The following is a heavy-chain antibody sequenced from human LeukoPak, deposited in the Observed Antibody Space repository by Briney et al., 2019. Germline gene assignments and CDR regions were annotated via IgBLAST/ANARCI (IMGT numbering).Heavy chain of an antibody. D-gene: IGHD3-22*01. CDR2: INHSGST. CDR3: ARDYYYDSSGPWGTDI. Sequence: PSETLSLTCAVYGGSFSGYYWSWIRQPPGKGLEWIGEINHSGSTNYNPSLKSRVTISVDTSKNQFSLKLSSVTAADTAVYYCARDYYYDSSGPWGTDIWGQGTMVTVSS. V-gene: IGHV4-34*01. J-gene: IGHJ3*02. CDR1: GGSFSGYY.